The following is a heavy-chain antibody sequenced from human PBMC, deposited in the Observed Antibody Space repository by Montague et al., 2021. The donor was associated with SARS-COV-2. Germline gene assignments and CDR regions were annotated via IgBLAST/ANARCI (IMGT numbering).Heavy chain of an antibody. CDR2: IYYSGNP. D-gene: IGHD2-15*01. CDR1: GGSISTYY. Sequence: SETLSLTCTASGGSISTYYWSWIQQSPGKGLEWIGYIYYSGNPNYNPSLTSRLSMSVDTSKNQFSLELSSVTAADTAVFFCARGKGRSPDAFDIWGQGITVTVSS. V-gene: IGHV4-59*01. CDR3: ARGKGRSPDAFDI. J-gene: IGHJ3*02.